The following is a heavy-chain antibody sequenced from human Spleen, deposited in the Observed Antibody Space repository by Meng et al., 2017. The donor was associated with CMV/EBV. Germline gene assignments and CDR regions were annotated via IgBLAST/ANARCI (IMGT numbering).Heavy chain of an antibody. V-gene: IGHV1-18*01. Sequence: ASVKVSCKASGYTFSSYGLTWVRQAPGLGLEWMGWIGAYNGDTNYAQKLQGRVTMTTDTSTTTAYMELRSLRSDDTAVYYCARCDWGGYYYYGMDVWGQGTTVTVSS. J-gene: IGHJ6*02. CDR2: IGAYNGDT. D-gene: IGHD7-27*01. CDR1: GYTFSSYG. CDR3: ARCDWGGYYYYGMDV.